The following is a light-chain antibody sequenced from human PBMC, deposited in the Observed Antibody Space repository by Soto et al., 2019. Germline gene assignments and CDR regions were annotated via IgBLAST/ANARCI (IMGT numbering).Light chain of an antibody. CDR1: QSLLHNNGYNY. J-gene: IGKJ5*01. Sequence: DILMRHSPLSLPVTPGEPASISCRSNQSLLHNNGYNYLDWYMQKPGQSPQLLIYLGSNRASGVPDRLSGSGSGNDFTLKISRVEAADVGVYFGMQDLQSLTFVQGTRLEIX. CDR2: LGS. CDR3: MQDLQSLT. V-gene: IGKV2-28*01.